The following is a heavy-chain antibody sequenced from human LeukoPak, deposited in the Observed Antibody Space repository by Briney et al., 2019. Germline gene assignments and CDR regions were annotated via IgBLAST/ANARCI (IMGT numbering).Heavy chain of an antibody. Sequence: PSVKVSCTASGYTFTGYYMHWVRQAPGQGLEWMGWINPNSGGTNYAQKFQGRVTMTRDTSISTAYMEMSRLRSDDTAVYYCASEGVAAAAPRGYYYYMDVWGKGTTVTVSS. CDR1: GYTFTGYY. CDR3: ASEGVAAAAPRGYYYYMDV. V-gene: IGHV1-2*02. D-gene: IGHD2-2*01. J-gene: IGHJ6*03. CDR2: INPNSGGT.